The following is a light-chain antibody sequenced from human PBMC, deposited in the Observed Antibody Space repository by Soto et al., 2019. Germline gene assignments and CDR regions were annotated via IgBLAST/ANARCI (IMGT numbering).Light chain of an antibody. CDR2: SNS. CDR1: SSSIGGNT. V-gene: IGLV1-44*01. J-gene: IGLJ2*01. CDR3: AAWDDSLKGVL. Sequence: QSVLTQPPSASGTPGQRVTISCSGSSSSIGGNTVNWYQQLPGTAPKLLIYSNSQRPSGVPDRFSGSKSSTSASLAISGLQSDDEADYYCAAWDDSLKGVLFGGGTKLTVL.